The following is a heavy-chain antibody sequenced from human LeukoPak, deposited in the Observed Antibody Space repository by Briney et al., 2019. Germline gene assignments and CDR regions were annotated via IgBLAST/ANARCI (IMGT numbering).Heavy chain of an antibody. Sequence: GGSLRLSCAASGFTVSSNYMSWVRQAPGKGLEWVSVIYRGDGTYYADSVRGRFTISRDSSKNTLYLQMNSLRAEDTAVYYCARDIVVVPAAQTPGYWGQGTLVTVSS. V-gene: IGHV3-53*05. J-gene: IGHJ4*02. CDR1: GFTVSSNY. CDR2: IYRGDGT. D-gene: IGHD2-2*01. CDR3: ARDIVVVPAAQTPGY.